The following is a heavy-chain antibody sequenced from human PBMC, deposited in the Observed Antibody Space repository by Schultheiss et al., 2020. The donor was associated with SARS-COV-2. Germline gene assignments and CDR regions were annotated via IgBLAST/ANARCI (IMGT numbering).Heavy chain of an antibody. CDR2: INHSGST. Sequence: SETLSLTCAVYGGSFSDYYWTWIRQPPGKGLEWIGEINHSGSTNYNPSLKSRVTISIDTSKNQFSLKLTSVTAADTAEYYCARLYHYYDSGGYYYDYWGQGTLVTVSS. V-gene: IGHV4-34*01. CDR1: GGSFSDYY. J-gene: IGHJ4*02. CDR3: ARLYHYYDSGGYYYDY. D-gene: IGHD3-22*01.